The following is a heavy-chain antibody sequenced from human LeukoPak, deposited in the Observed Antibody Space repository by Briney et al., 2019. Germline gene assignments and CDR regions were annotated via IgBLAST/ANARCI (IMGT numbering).Heavy chain of an antibody. CDR1: GYTFTSYG. Sequence: ASVKVSCKASGYTFTSYGISWVRQAPGQGLEWMGWINPNSGGTNYAQKFQGRVTMTRDTSISTAYMELSRLRSDDTAVYYCARDLESGTTGWFDPWGQGTLVTVSS. V-gene: IGHV1-2*02. CDR2: INPNSGGT. D-gene: IGHD1-7*01. CDR3: ARDLESGTTGWFDP. J-gene: IGHJ5*02.